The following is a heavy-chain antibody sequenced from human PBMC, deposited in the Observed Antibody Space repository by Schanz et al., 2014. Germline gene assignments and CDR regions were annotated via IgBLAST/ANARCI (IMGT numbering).Heavy chain of an antibody. D-gene: IGHD5-12*01. CDR1: GYTFISYG. J-gene: IGHJ6*02. CDR2: ISGSNGNT. V-gene: IGHV1-18*01. CDR3: ARDLTVETGYVVHYYYSGMDV. Sequence: QVQLVQSGAEVRKPGASVKVSCKASGYTFISYGISWVRQAPGQGLEWLGWISGSNGNTNYTQKFQGRVTITRDTSASTAYMELTSLRSEDTAVYFCARDLTVETGYVVHYYYSGMDVWGQGTTVTVSS.